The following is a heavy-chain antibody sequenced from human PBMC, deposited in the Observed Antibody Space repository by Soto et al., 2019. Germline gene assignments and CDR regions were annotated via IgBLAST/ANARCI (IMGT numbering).Heavy chain of an antibody. CDR2: IYYSGST. CDR1: GGSISSYY. D-gene: IGHD4-17*01. J-gene: IGHJ4*02. V-gene: IGHV4-59*01. Sequence: SETLSLTCTVSGGSISSYYWSWIRQPPGKGLEWIGYIYYSGSTNYNPSLKSRVTISVDTSKNQFSLKLSSVTAADTAVYYCARHEYGDYWPIGYWGQGTLVTVSS. CDR3: ARHEYGDYWPIGY.